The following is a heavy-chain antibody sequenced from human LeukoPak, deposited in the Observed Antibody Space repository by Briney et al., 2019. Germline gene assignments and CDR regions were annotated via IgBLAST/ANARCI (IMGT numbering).Heavy chain of an antibody. CDR1: GFTFSSYA. D-gene: IGHD4-23*01. J-gene: IGHJ3*02. V-gene: IGHV3-23*01. Sequence: GGSLRLSCAASGFTFSSYAMSWVRQAPGKGLEWVSAISGSGGSTYYADSVKGRFTISRDNSKNTLYLQMNSLRAEDTAAYYCAKDDYGGNSVFNAFDIWGQGTMVTVSS. CDR2: ISGSGGST. CDR3: AKDDYGGNSVFNAFDI.